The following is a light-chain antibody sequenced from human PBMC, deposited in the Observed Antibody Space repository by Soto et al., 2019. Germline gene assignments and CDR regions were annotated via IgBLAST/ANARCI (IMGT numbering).Light chain of an antibody. Sequence: ALTQPASVSGSPGQPITISCTGTSSDVGSYNLVSWYQQHPGKAPKLMIYEGSKRPSGVSNRFSGSKSGNTASLTISGLQAEDEADYYCCSYAGSSTLYVFGTGTKVTVL. J-gene: IGLJ1*01. CDR1: SSDVGSYNL. CDR3: CSYAGSSTLYV. V-gene: IGLV2-23*03. CDR2: EGS.